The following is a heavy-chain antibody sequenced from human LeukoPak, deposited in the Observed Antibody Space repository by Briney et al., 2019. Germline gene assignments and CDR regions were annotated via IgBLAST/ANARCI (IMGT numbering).Heavy chain of an antibody. D-gene: IGHD6-6*01. CDR1: GFTFSSYW. J-gene: IGHJ4*02. CDR2: INSDGSST. CDR3: ARYVAARQLDY. Sequence: GGSLRLSCAASGFTFSSYWMHWVRQAPGKGLVWVSRINSDGSSTSYADSVKGRFTISRDNAKNTLYLQMNSLRAEDTAVYYCARYVAARQLDYWGQGTLVTVSS. V-gene: IGHV3-74*01.